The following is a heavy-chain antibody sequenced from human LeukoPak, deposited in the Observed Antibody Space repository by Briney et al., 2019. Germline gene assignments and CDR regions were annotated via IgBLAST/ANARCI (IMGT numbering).Heavy chain of an antibody. J-gene: IGHJ5*02. CDR1: GGSISSYY. V-gene: IGHV4-59*01. D-gene: IGHD6-19*01. Sequence: KPSETLSLPCTVSGGSISSYYWSWIRQPPGKGLEWIGYIYYSGSTNYNPSLKSRVTISVDTSKNQFSLKLNSVTAADTAVYYCVRDGGYSSGWYGNNWFGPWGQGTLVTVSS. CDR3: VRDGGYSSGWYGNNWFGP. CDR2: IYYSGST.